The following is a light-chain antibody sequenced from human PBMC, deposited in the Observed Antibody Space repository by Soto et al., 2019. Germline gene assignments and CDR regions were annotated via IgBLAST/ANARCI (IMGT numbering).Light chain of an antibody. CDR2: WAS. Sequence: DIVMTQSPLSLAVSVGERATIKCRSSQSLLHSSDNRNYLTWYQQKPGQPPKLLIYWASTRQSGVPDRFSGSGSGTDFTLTINSLQAEDVAVYYCQQYYSTPWTFGQGTKVDIK. CDR1: QSLLHSSDNRNY. CDR3: QQYYSTPWT. V-gene: IGKV4-1*01. J-gene: IGKJ1*01.